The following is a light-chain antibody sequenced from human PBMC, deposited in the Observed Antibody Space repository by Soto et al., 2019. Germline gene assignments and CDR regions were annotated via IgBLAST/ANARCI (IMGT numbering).Light chain of an antibody. Sequence: QSVLTQPASVSGSPGQSITISCTGSSSDIGGHNYVSWCQHHPGKAPKVLIFDATKRPAGVSDRFSGSKSGNTASLTISGLQAEDEADYYCSSYTSTNTVLFGGGTQLTVL. CDR3: SSYTSTNTVL. CDR1: SSDIGGHNY. V-gene: IGLV2-14*03. J-gene: IGLJ2*01. CDR2: DAT.